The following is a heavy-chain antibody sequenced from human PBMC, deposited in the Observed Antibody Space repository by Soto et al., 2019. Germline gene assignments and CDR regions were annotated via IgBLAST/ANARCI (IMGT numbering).Heavy chain of an antibody. CDR1: GYMFSTYD. Sequence: QVQLVQSGAEVKKPGASVKVSCKASGYMFSTYDINWVRQAPGQGLEWMGWLNPNSGNTGYAQKFQGRVTMTRNTSINTAYMELSSLGSDDTAVYYCARDHRYNWNDEGWFDPW. J-gene: IGHJ5*02. V-gene: IGHV1-8*01. D-gene: IGHD1-20*01. CDR3: ARDHRYNWNDEGWFDP. CDR2: LNPNSGNT.